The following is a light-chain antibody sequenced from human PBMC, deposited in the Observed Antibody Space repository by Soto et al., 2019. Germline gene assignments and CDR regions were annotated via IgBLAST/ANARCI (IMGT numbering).Light chain of an antibody. CDR1: QSVSSSY. Sequence: EIVLTQTPGTLSLSPGERATLSCRASQSVSSSYLAWFQKKPGQAPRLLIYGASSRAPGIPDRFSGSGSGTDFTLTISRLEPDDFGTYYCQQYHSFFSVTFGQGTRVEIK. CDR3: QQYHSFFSVT. V-gene: IGKV3-20*01. CDR2: GAS. J-gene: IGKJ1*01.